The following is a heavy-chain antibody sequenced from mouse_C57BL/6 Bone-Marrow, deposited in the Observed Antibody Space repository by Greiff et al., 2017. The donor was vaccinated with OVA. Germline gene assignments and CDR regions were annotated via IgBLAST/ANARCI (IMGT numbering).Heavy chain of an antibody. CDR3: TRDRDDYDGAWFAY. Sequence: VQLQQSGAELVRPGASVTLSCKASGYTFTDYEMHWVKQTPVHGLEWIGAIDPETGGTAYNQKFKGKAILTADKSSSTAYMELRSLTSEDSAVYYCTRDRDDYDGAWFAYWGQGTLVTVSA. CDR2: IDPETGGT. D-gene: IGHD2-4*01. CDR1: GYTFTDYE. J-gene: IGHJ3*01. V-gene: IGHV1-15*01.